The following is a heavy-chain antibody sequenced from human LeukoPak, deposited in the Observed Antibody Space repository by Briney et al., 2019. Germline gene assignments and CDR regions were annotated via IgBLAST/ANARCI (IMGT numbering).Heavy chain of an antibody. CDR2: ISYDGSNK. J-gene: IGHJ4*02. CDR3: ASGYYDSSGYYYPLDY. V-gene: IGHV3-30-3*01. CDR1: GFTFSSYA. Sequence: GRSLRPSCAASGFTFSSYAMHWVRQAPGKGLEWVAVISYDGSNKYYADSVKGRFTISRDNSKSTLYLQMNSLRAEDTAVYYCASGYYDSSGYYYPLDYWGQGTLVTVSS. D-gene: IGHD3-22*01.